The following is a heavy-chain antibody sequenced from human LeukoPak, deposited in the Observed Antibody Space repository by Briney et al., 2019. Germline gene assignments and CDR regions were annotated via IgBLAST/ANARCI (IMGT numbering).Heavy chain of an antibody. J-gene: IGHJ4*02. CDR2: NNSSGSTI. CDR3: ARVQPHYYDSSGYPPDY. D-gene: IGHD3-22*01. V-gene: IGHV3-11*01. CDR1: GFTFSDYY. Sequence: PGGALRLSCAASGFTFSDYYMSWIRQAPGKGLEWVSYNNSSGSTIYYANSVKGRCIISRDNAKNSLYLQMNSLRAEDTAVYYCARVQPHYYDSSGYPPDYWGQGTLVTVSS.